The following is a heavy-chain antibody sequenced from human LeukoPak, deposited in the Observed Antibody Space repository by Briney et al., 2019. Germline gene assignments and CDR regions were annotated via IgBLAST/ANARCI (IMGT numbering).Heavy chain of an antibody. Sequence: SETLSLTCTVSGGSINSYYWSWIRQPPGKGLEWIAYIFYSGSTDYNPSLKSRVTTSLDTSKNQFSLNLTSVTAADTAVYYCARHDPIVGTPDAFDIWGQGTMVTVSS. V-gene: IGHV4-59*08. CDR2: IFYSGST. D-gene: IGHD1-26*01. J-gene: IGHJ3*02. CDR3: ARHDPIVGTPDAFDI. CDR1: GGSINSYY.